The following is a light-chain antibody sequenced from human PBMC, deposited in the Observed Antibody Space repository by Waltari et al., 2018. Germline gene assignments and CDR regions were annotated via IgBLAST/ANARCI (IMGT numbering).Light chain of an antibody. J-gene: IGLJ2*01. Sequence: FMLTKPHSVSQSLGKTVTISCTRSSGNMATNYVQWYQQRPGSAPTKVIYEHNQRPPAVPDRFSGAIASSSTSASMFSSRRNAEDEADYYCRPFDSSHVVFGGGTKLTVL. V-gene: IGLV6-57*03. CDR1: SGNMATNY. CDR3: RPFDSSHVV. CDR2: EHN.